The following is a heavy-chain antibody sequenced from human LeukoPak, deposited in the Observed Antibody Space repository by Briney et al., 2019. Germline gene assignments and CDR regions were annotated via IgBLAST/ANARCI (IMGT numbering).Heavy chain of an antibody. J-gene: IGHJ5*02. D-gene: IGHD3-10*01. CDR1: GGSISSGSYY. V-gene: IGHV4-61*02. CDR3: ARVWVRGVIGWFDP. Sequence: SETLSLTCTVSGGSISSGSYYWSWIRQPAGKGLEWIGRIYTSGSTNYNPSLKSRVTISVDTSKNQFSLKLSSVTAADTAVYYCARVWVRGVIGWFDPWGQGTLVTVSS. CDR2: IYTSGST.